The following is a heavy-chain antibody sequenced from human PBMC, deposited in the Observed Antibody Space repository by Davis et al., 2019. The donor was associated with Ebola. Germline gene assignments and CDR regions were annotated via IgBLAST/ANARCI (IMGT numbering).Heavy chain of an antibody. Sequence: SETLSLTCTVSGGSISSSSYYWGWIRQPPGKGLEWIGYIYYSGSTNYNPSLKSRVTISVDTSKNQFSLKLSSVTAADTAVYYCARDPFHGMDVWGQGTTVTVSS. CDR2: IYYSGST. CDR3: ARDPFHGMDV. J-gene: IGHJ6*02. CDR1: GGSISSSSYY. V-gene: IGHV4-61*01.